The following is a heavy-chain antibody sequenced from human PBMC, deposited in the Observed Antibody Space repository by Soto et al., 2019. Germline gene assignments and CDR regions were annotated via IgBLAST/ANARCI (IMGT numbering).Heavy chain of an antibody. CDR3: ERLGYCSSTSCYTGMDV. CDR1: GFTFSDYY. D-gene: IGHD2-2*02. CDR2: ISSSSSYT. J-gene: IGHJ6*02. Sequence: QVQLEESGGGLVKPGGSLRLSCAASGFTFSDYYMSWIRQAPGKGLEWVSYISSSSSYTNYADSVKGRFTISRDNAKNSLYLQINSLRAEDTAVYYCERLGYCSSTSCYTGMDVWGQGTTVTVSS. V-gene: IGHV3-11*06.